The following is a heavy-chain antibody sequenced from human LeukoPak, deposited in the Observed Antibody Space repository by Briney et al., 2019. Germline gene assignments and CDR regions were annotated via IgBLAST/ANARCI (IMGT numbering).Heavy chain of an antibody. J-gene: IGHJ4*02. CDR3: ARVSCTNGVCYGFDY. Sequence: PGGSLRLSCAASGFTFSRFWISWVRQAPGKGLEWVANIKQDGSEKYYVDSVKGRFTISRDNAKNSLYLQMNSLRGEDTAVFYYARVSCTNGVCYGFDYWGQGTLVTVSS. D-gene: IGHD2-8*01. CDR2: IKQDGSEK. CDR1: GFTFSRFW. V-gene: IGHV3-7*01.